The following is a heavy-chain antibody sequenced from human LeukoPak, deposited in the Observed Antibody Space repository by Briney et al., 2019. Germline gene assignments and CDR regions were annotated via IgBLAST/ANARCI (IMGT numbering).Heavy chain of an antibody. Sequence: SVKVSCKASGGTFSSYAISWVRQAPGQGLEWMGGIIPIFGTANYAQKFQGRVTITADESTSTAYMELSSLRSEDTAVYYCARARSYSSSWYWENWFDPWGQGTLVTVSS. J-gene: IGHJ5*02. CDR3: ARARSYSSSWYWENWFDP. V-gene: IGHV1-69*13. CDR1: GGTFSSYA. D-gene: IGHD6-13*01. CDR2: IIPIFGTA.